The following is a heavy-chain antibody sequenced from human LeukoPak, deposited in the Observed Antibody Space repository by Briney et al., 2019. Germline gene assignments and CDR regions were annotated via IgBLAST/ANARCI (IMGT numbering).Heavy chain of an antibody. CDR2: IRYDGSNK. D-gene: IGHD6-13*01. V-gene: IGHV3-30*02. CDR3: ARVGSGSWRHYYYYYMDV. J-gene: IGHJ6*03. CDR1: GFTFSSYG. Sequence: GGSLRLSCAASGFTFSSYGMHWVRQAPGKGLEWVAFIRYDGSNKYYADSVKGRFTISRDNSKNTLYLQMNSLRTEDTAVYYCARVGSGSWRHYYYYYMDVWGKGTTVTVSS.